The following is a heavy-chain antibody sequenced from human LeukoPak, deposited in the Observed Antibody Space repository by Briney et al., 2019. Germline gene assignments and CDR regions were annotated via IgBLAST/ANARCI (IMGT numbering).Heavy chain of an antibody. Sequence: GASVKVSCKASGYTFSNYVINWVRQAPGQGLEWMGWIGGYNGNTNYAQNLQGRVTMTTDTSTSTAYMELRSLRSDDTAVYYCATDPYYYDSNGYYHLNYYFDYWGQGTLVTVSS. D-gene: IGHD3-22*01. CDR2: IGGYNGNT. CDR3: ATDPYYYDSNGYYHLNYYFDY. V-gene: IGHV1-18*01. CDR1: GYTFSNYV. J-gene: IGHJ4*02.